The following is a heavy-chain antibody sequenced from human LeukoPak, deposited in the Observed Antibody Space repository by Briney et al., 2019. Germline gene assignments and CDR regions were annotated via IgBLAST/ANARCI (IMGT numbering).Heavy chain of an antibody. CDR3: ARGRIISSSSTYWFDP. CDR2: INPNSGGT. V-gene: IGHV1-2*02. J-gene: IGHJ5*02. D-gene: IGHD6-6*01. CDR1: GYTFTGYY. Sequence: ASVKVSCKAPGYTFTGYYMHWVRRAPGQGLEWMGWINPNSGGTNYAQKFQGRVSMTRDTSISTGYMELRRLRSDDTAVYYCARGRIISSSSTYWFDPWGQGTLVTVTP.